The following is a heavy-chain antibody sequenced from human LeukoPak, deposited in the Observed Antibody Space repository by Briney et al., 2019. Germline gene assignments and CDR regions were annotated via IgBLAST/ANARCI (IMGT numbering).Heavy chain of an antibody. J-gene: IGHJ6*02. CDR1: GGSISSGDYY. CDR2: IYYSGST. CDR3: AGGVLPAYYGMDV. Sequence: SQTLSLTCTVSGGSISSGDYYWSWIRQPPGKGLEWIGYIYYSGSTYYNPSLKSRVTISVDTSKNQFSLKLSSVTAADTAVYYCAGGVLPAYYGMDVWGQGTTVTVSS. D-gene: IGHD1-26*01. V-gene: IGHV4-30-4*01.